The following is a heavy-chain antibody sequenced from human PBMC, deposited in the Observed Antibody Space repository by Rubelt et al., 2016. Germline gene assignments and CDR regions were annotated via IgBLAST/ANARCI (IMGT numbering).Heavy chain of an antibody. D-gene: IGHD6-13*01. Sequence: QVQLQESGPGLVKPSETLSLTCTVSGYSISSGYYWGWIRQPPGKGLEWIGSIYHSGSTYYNPSLNGRVTISVDTAKNQFSLKLSSVTAADTALYYCARAYSSRGSGWFDPWGQGTLVTVSS. V-gene: IGHV4-38-2*02. J-gene: IGHJ5*02. CDR2: IYHSGST. CDR3: ARAYSSRGSGWFDP. CDR1: GYSISSGYY.